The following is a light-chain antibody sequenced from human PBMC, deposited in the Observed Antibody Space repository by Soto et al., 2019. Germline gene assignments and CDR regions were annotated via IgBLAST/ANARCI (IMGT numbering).Light chain of an antibody. CDR1: QNVDTF. CDR2: DAS. J-gene: IGKJ4*01. CDR3: QQRNKWPLT. Sequence: DIVLTQSPGTVSVSPGERASLSCRASQNVDTFLAWYQQKPGQAPRLLIYDASRRATGIPARFSGSGSGTDFTLTITSLEPEYFAVYYCQQRNKWPLTFGAGTRVEI. V-gene: IGKV3-11*01.